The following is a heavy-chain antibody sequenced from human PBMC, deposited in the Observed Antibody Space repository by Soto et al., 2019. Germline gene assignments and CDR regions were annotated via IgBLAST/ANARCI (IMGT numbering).Heavy chain of an antibody. J-gene: IGHJ6*02. Sequence: GGSLRLSCAASGFTFSSYAMHWVRQAPGKGLEWVAVISYDGSNKYYADSVKGRFTISRDNSKNTLYLQMNSLRAEDTAVYYCARDGYYYDSSGYSSYYYYYGMDVWGQGTTVTVSS. D-gene: IGHD3-22*01. CDR3: ARDGYYYDSSGYSSYYYYYGMDV. V-gene: IGHV3-30-3*01. CDR2: ISYDGSNK. CDR1: GFTFSSYA.